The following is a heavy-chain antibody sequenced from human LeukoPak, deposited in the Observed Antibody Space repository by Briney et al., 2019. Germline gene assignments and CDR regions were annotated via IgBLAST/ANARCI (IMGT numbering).Heavy chain of an antibody. V-gene: IGHV4-59*01. D-gene: IGHD3-10*01. CDR2: IYYSGST. Sequence: SETLSLTCTVSGGSISSYYWGWIRQPPGKGLEWIGYIYYSGSTNYNPSLKSRVTISVDTSKNQFSLKLSSVTAADTAVYYCARDYGSGSQPFDYWGQGTLVTVSS. CDR1: GGSISSYY. J-gene: IGHJ4*02. CDR3: ARDYGSGSQPFDY.